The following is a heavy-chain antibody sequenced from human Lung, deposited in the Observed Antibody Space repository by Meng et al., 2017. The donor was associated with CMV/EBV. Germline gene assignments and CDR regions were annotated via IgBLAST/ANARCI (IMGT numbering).Heavy chain of an antibody. Sequence: EFLKISCAASGFPFTNAWMSWVRQAPGKGLEWVARIKSKTDGGTTDYAAPVKGRFAISRDDSKNTLYLQMNSMKTEDTALYYCTTDMHWGQGTLVTFSS. J-gene: IGHJ4*02. CDR3: TTDMH. CDR1: GFPFTNAW. V-gene: IGHV3-15*01. CDR2: IKSKTDGGTT.